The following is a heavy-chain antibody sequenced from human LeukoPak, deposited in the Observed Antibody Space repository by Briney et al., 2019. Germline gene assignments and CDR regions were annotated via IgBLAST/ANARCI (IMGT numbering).Heavy chain of an antibody. D-gene: IGHD2-21*02. CDR3: ANQCGGNCYSDF. CDR1: GFAHTNYW. J-gene: IGHJ4*02. V-gene: IGHV3-74*03. CDR2: INGDGGST. Sequence: GGSLRLSCRVSGFAHTNYWMHWVRQAPGKGLVWVARINGDGGSTMHADSVKGRFTIPRDNAKNTLILQMNSLRPEDTAVYYCANQCGGNCYSDFWGQGTLVTASS.